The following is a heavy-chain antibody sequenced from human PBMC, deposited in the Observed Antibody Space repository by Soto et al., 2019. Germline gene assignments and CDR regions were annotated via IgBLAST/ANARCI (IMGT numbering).Heavy chain of an antibody. J-gene: IGHJ6*03. Sequence: HPGGSLRLSCAASGFTFSSYWMGWVRQATGKGLEWVANIKQDGSEKYYVDSVKGRFTISRDNAKNSLYLQMNSLRAEDTAVYYCARDHRGEVSAYYDFWSGYSARDNYMDVWQRDHGHRLL. CDR1: GFTFSSYW. CDR2: IKQDGSEK. D-gene: IGHD3-3*01. CDR3: ARDHRGEVSAYYDFWSGYSARDNYMDV. V-gene: IGHV3-7*01.